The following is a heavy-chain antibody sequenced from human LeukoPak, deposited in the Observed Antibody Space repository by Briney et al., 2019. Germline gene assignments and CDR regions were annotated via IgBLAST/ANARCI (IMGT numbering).Heavy chain of an antibody. J-gene: IGHJ6*02. Sequence: GASVKVSCEASGYTFTGYYMHWVRQAPGQGLEWMGWINPNSGGTNYAQKFQGRVTMTRDTSISTAYMELSRLRSDDTAVYYCARDPTLLWFGELLSYYYYYGMDVWGQGTTVTVSS. V-gene: IGHV1-2*02. CDR2: INPNSGGT. CDR3: ARDPTLLWFGELLSYYYYYGMDV. CDR1: GYTFTGYY. D-gene: IGHD3-10*01.